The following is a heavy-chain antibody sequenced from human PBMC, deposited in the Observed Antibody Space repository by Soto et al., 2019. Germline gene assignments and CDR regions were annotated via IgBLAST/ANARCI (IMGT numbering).Heavy chain of an antibody. D-gene: IGHD3-16*01. CDR3: AKFILGPFYFDY. V-gene: IGHV3-23*01. CDR1: GVTFSSYV. J-gene: IGHJ4*02. Sequence: GGALRLSCAASGVTFSSYVMTGGRQAPGKGLEWVSGISGSGANTYYADSVKGRFTISRDNSKNTLYLQMNSLTVEDTAVYYCAKFILGPFYFDYWGQGTLVTVSS. CDR2: ISGSGANT.